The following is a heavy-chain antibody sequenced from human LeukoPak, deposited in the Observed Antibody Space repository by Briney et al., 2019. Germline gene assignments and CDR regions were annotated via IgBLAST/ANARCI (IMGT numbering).Heavy chain of an antibody. CDR3: ARVTTGGYYNC. CDR2: IYTSGST. V-gene: IGHV4-61*02. Sequence: SQTLSLTCTVSGGSISSGSYYWSWIRQPAGKGLEWVGRIYTSGSTNYNPSLKSRVTISVDTSKNQFSLKLSSVTAADTAVYYCARVTTGGYYNCWGQGTLVTVSS. D-gene: IGHD3-22*01. J-gene: IGHJ4*02. CDR1: GGSISSGSYY.